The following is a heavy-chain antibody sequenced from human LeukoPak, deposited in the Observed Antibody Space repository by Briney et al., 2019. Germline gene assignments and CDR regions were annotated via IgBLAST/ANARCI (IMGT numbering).Heavy chain of an antibody. J-gene: IGHJ4*02. CDR2: ISGSDDST. CDR1: GSTFGNYA. V-gene: IGHV3-43*02. CDR3: ARDHVYGGADY. D-gene: IGHD5/OR15-5a*01. Sequence: PGGSLRLSCAASGSTFGNYAMNWVRQAPGKGLEWVSSISGSDDSTYYADSVKGRFTISRDNSKSSLFLQMNSLRTEDTALYYCARDHVYGGADYWGQGTLVTVSS.